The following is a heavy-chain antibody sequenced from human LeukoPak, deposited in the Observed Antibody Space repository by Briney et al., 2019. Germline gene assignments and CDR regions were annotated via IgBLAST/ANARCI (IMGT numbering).Heavy chain of an antibody. CDR3: AKDAERGFDYSNSLEY. D-gene: IGHD4-11*01. CDR1: GFTYSHFG. V-gene: IGHV3-33*03. Sequence: GGSLRLSCAASGFTYSHFGMHWVRQPPGKGLEWVAVIWSDGSEKYYADSVKGRFTISRDNSKNTLYLEMNSLRGEDTAVYYCAKDAERGFDYSNSLEYWGRGTLVTVSS. J-gene: IGHJ4*02. CDR2: IWSDGSEK.